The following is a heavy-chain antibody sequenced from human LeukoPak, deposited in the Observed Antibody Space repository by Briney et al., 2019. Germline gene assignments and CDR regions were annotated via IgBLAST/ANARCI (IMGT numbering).Heavy chain of an antibody. V-gene: IGHV4-34*01. CDR2: INHSGST. CDR1: GGSFSGYY. D-gene: IGHD4-11*01. CDR3: ARAPGTVTNHYYYYMDV. Sequence: PSETLSLTCAVYGGSFSGYYWSWIRQPPGKGLEWIGEINHSGSTNYNPSLKSRVTISVDKSKNQFSLKLSSVTAADTAVYYCARAPGTVTNHYYYYMDVWGKGTTVTVSS. J-gene: IGHJ6*03.